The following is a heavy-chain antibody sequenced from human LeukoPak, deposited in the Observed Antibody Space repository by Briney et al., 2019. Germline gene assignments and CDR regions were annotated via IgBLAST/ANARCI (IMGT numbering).Heavy chain of an antibody. D-gene: IGHD6-13*01. V-gene: IGHV4-59*12. CDR1: SGSFRTYY. CDR2: IFYNEGT. J-gene: IGHJ6*03. Sequence: SETLSLTCTVSSGSFRTYYWSWIRQPPGKGLEWIGYIFYNEGTSYNPSLKSRVTISVDTSNNQLSLKLSSVTAADTAVYYCARKGPYSSSWSYYYYYMDVWGKGTTVTVSS. CDR3: ARKGPYSSSWSYYYYYMDV.